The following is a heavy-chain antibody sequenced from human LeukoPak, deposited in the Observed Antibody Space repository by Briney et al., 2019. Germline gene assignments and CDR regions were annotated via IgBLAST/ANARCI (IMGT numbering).Heavy chain of an antibody. J-gene: IGHJ4*02. CDR2: ISGSGGST. CDR1: GFTFSSYG. CDR3: ATDIVVVPAPHPY. D-gene: IGHD2-2*01. V-gene: IGHV3-23*01. Sequence: GGTLRLSCAAYGFTFSSYGMSWVRQAPGKGLEWVSAISGSGGSTYYADSVKGRFTISRDNSKNTLYLQMNSLRAEDTAVYYCATDIVVVPAPHPYWGQGTLVTVSS.